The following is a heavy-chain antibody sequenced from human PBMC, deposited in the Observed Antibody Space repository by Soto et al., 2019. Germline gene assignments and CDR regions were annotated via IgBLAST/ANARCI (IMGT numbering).Heavy chain of an antibody. CDR3: ARGVAAADHYYYYGMDV. J-gene: IGHJ6*02. D-gene: IGHD6-13*01. CDR2: TYYRSKWYN. Sequence: SHPLSLTCAISGDSVSSNSAAWNWIRQSPSRGLEWLGRTYYRSKWYNDYAVSVKSRITINPDTSKNQFSLQLNSVTPEDTAVYYCARGVAAADHYYYYGMDVWGQGTTVTVSS. CDR1: GDSVSSNSAA. V-gene: IGHV6-1*01.